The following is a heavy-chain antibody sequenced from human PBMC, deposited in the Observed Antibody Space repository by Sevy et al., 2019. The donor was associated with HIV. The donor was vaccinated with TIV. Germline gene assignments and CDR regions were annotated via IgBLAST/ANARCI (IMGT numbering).Heavy chain of an antibody. J-gene: IGHJ4*02. CDR1: GFTLSSYW. CDR3: ARARAYYYDNSGYSGDY. Sequence: GGSLRLSCAASGFTLSSYWMSWVRQAPGKGLEWVANIKQDGSEKYYVDSVKGRFTISRDNAKNSLYLQMNSLRVEDTAAYYCARARAYYYDNSGYSGDYWGQGTLVTVSS. D-gene: IGHD3-22*01. V-gene: IGHV3-7*01. CDR2: IKQDGSEK.